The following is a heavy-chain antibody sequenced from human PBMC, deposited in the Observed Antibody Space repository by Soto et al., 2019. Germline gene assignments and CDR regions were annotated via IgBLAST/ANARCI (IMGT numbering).Heavy chain of an antibody. V-gene: IGHV3-30*18. Sequence: GGSLRLSCAASGFTFSSYGMHWVRQAPGKGLEWVAVISYDGSNKYYADSVKGRFTISRDNSKNTLYLQMNSLRAEDTAVYYCAKDSYDYVWGSYHCDYWGQGTLVTVSS. D-gene: IGHD3-16*02. CDR3: AKDSYDYVWGSYHCDY. CDR2: ISYDGSNK. CDR1: GFTFSSYG. J-gene: IGHJ4*02.